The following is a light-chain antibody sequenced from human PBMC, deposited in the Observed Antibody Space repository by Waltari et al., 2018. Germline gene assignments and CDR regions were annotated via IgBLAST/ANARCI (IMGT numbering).Light chain of an antibody. Sequence: EIVLTQSPGPLSLSPVERATLSCRASQSVGWSLAWYQQKPGQAPRLLIYGASTRAPGIPDRFSGGGSGTDFSLTISRLEPEDFAVYHCQHYVRLPVTFGQGTKVEIK. V-gene: IGKV3-20*01. CDR3: QHYVRLPVT. CDR2: GAS. J-gene: IGKJ1*01. CDR1: QSVGWS.